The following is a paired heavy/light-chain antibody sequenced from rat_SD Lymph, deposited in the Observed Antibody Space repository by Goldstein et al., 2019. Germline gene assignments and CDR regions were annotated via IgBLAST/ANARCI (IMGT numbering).Heavy chain of an antibody. V-gene: IGHV5-29*01. J-gene: IGHJ3*01. CDR2: ISYDGSST. Sequence: EVQLVESGGGLVQPGRSMKLSCAASGFTFSNYGMAWVRQAPTKGLEWVATISYDGSSTYYRDSVKGRFTISRDNAKSTLYLQMNSLRSEDTATYYCTRGGTYYGSLYNWFAYWGQGTLVTVSS. CDR3: TRGGTYYGSLYNWFAY. D-gene: IGHD1-9*01. CDR1: GFTFSNYG.
Light chain of an antibody. Sequence: DIQMTQSPSSMSASLGDRVTITCQASQDIGNNLIWFQQKPGKSPRRMIYYATNLANGVPSRFSGSRSGSDYSLTIISLESEDMADYHCLQYKQYPRTFGGGTKLELK. CDR1: QDIGNN. V-gene: IGKV14S1*01. CDR3: LQYKQYPRT. CDR2: YAT. J-gene: IGKJ1*01.